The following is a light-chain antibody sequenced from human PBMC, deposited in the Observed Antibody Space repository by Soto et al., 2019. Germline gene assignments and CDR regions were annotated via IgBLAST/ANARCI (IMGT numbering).Light chain of an antibody. CDR1: SGHSSYI. CDR3: ETWDSNTRV. Sequence: QSVLTQSSSASASLGSSVKLTCTLSSGHSSYIIAWHQQQPGQAPRYLMKIDGSGSYNKGSGVPDRFSGSSSAPDRYLTISLLQFDDEADYYCETWDSNTRVFGGGTKLTVL. CDR2: IDGSGSY. V-gene: IGLV4-60*02. J-gene: IGLJ3*02.